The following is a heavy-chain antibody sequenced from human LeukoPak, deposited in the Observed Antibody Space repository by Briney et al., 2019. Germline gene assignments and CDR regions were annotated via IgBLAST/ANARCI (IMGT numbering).Heavy chain of an antibody. CDR3: ARDPTPRQGY. Sequence: PGGSLRLSCAASGFTVSSNYMSWVRQAPGKGLEWVSVIYSGGSTYYADSVKGRFTISRDNAKNSLYLQMNSLRAEDTAVYYCARDPTPRQGYWGQGTLVTVSS. CDR2: IYSGGST. CDR1: GFTVSSNY. V-gene: IGHV3-53*01. J-gene: IGHJ4*02.